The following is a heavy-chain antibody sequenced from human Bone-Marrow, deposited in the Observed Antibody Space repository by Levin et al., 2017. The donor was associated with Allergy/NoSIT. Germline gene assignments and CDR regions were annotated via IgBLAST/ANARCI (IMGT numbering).Heavy chain of an antibody. Sequence: SETLSLTCTVSGGPMTSNGYYWTWVRQLPGKGLEWIGYVYHSGSTNYNPSLKSRLTLSIDTSKNQFFLQLRSVTAADTAVYYCARDIAYDDVYGMAVWGQGTTVTVSS. CDR2: VYHSGST. J-gene: IGHJ6*02. D-gene: IGHD3-16*01. CDR3: ARDIAYDDVYGMAV. CDR1: GGPMTSNGYY. V-gene: IGHV4-31*03.